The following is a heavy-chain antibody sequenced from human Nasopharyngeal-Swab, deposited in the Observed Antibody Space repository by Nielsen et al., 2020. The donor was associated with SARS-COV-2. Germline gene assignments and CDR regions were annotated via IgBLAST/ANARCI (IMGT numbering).Heavy chain of an antibody. V-gene: IGHV1-69*10. J-gene: IGHJ3*02. CDR3: AREILRFLEWLLPDAFDI. D-gene: IGHD3-3*01. CDR2: IIPILGIA. CDR1: GGTFSSYA. Sequence: SVKVSCKASGGTFSSYAISWVRQAPGQGLEGMGGIIPILGIANYAQKFQGRVTITADKSTSTAYMELSSLRSEDTAVYYCAREILRFLEWLLPDAFDIWGHGTMVTVSS.